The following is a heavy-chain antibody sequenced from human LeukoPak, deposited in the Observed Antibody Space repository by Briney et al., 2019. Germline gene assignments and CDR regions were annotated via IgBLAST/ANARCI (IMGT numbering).Heavy chain of an antibody. Sequence: ASVKVSCKASGYTFTSYGISWVRQAPGQGLVWMGWISAYNGNTNYAQKLQGRVTMTTDTSTSTAYMELRSLRSDDTAVYYCARDDHFYYDSSGYTFDPWGQGTLVTVSS. J-gene: IGHJ5*02. CDR2: ISAYNGNT. CDR1: GYTFTSYG. D-gene: IGHD3-22*01. CDR3: ARDDHFYYDSSGYTFDP. V-gene: IGHV1-18*01.